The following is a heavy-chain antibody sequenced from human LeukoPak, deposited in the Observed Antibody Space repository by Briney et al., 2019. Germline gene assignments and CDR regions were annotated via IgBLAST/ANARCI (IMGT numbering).Heavy chain of an antibody. Sequence: SVKVSCKASGGTFSSYAISWVRQAPGQGLEWMGRIIPIFGTANYAQKFQGRVTITTDESTSTAYMELSSLRSEDTAVYYCAGDGHNGVWMPTPTSSWFDPWGQGTLVTVSS. CDR3: AGDGHNGVWMPTPTSSWFDP. J-gene: IGHJ5*02. CDR2: IIPIFGTA. CDR1: GGTFSSYA. V-gene: IGHV1-69*05. D-gene: IGHD2-8*01.